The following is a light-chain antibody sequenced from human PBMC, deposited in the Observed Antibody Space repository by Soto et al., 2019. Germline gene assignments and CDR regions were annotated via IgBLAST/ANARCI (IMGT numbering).Light chain of an antibody. J-gene: IGKJ4*01. CDR3: LRHNHYTLT. Sequence: DIQMTQSPSSLSASVGDRVTITCRASQALRNDVGWYQQKPGQAPKRLIYAVSNLQSGVPSRFSGSGSRTEFTLTISSLQRHDFATDFCLRHNHYTLTFGGGTKVEIK. V-gene: IGKV1-17*01. CDR1: QALRND. CDR2: AVS.